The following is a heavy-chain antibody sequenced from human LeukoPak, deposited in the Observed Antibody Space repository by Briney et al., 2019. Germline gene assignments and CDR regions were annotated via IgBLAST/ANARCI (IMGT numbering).Heavy chain of an antibody. Sequence: PSETLSLTCTVSGGSISSSSYYWGWIRQPPGKGLEWIGSIYYSGSTYYNPSLKSRVTISVDTSKNQFSLKLSSVTAADTAVYYCAIGRGDSSSSVFFDYWGQGTLVTVSS. V-gene: IGHV4-39*07. CDR3: AIGRGDSSSSVFFDY. J-gene: IGHJ4*02. D-gene: IGHD6-6*01. CDR1: GGSISSSSYY. CDR2: IYYSGST.